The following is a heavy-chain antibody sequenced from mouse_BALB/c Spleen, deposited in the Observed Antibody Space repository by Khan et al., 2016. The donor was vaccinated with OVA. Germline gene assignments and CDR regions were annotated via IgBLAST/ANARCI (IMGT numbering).Heavy chain of an antibody. V-gene: IGHV3-2*02. D-gene: IGHD4-1*01. J-gene: IGHJ3*01. CDR1: GYSITSDYA. CDR2: ISYSGST. CDR3: AMGRTY. Sequence: EVQLQESGPGLVKPSQSLSLTCTVTGYSITSDYAWNWIRQFPGNKLEWMGYISYSGSTSYNPSLKSRISITRDTSKNQFFLQLNSVTSEDTATXYCAMGRTYWGQGTLVTVSA.